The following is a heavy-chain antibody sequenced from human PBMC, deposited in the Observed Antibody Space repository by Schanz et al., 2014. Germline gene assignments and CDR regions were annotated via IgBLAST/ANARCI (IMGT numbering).Heavy chain of an antibody. CDR3: ARGLVRYFAY. V-gene: IGHV1-2*06. D-gene: IGHD6-19*01. J-gene: IGHJ4*02. CDR2: INPNSGGT. Sequence: QVQLVQSGAEVKKPGASVKVSCKASGYTFTGYHMHWVRQAPGQGLEWMGRINPNSGGTNLAQKFQGRVTMTGDTSISTAYMELSRLRSDDTAVYYCARGLVRYFAYWGQGTLVTVSS. CDR1: GYTFTGYH.